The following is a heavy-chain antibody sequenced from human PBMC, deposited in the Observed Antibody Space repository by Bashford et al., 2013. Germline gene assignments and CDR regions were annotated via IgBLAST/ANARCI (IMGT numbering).Heavy chain of an antibody. CDR2: SYNGGAR. CDR3: VKAKGPYPTNCRGDCFDH. J-gene: IGHJ5*02. D-gene: IGHD2-15*01. V-gene: IGHV3-23*01. Sequence: SYNGGARYYADSVKGRFTISRDNFRNTLYLQMDSLRADDSGFYFCVKAKGPYPTNCRGDCFDHWGQGTQVTVSS.